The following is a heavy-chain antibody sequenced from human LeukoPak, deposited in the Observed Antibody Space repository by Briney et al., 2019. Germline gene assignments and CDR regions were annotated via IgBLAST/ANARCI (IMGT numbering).Heavy chain of an antibody. CDR1: GYTFTDYY. CDR2: INPNSGGT. CDR3: ATDRGAVTYLP. V-gene: IGHV1-2*02. J-gene: IGHJ4*02. Sequence: ASVKVSCKASGYTFTDYYIHWVRQAPGQGLKWMGWINPNSGGTNYAQKFQGRVTMTRDTSISTAYMELSRLRSDDTAVYYCATDRGAVTYLPWGRGTLVTVSS. D-gene: IGHD4-11*01.